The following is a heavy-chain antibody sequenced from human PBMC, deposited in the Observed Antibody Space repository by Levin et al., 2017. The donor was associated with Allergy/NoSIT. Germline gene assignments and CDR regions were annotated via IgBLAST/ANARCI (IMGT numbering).Heavy chain of an antibody. V-gene: IGHV1-69*06. J-gene: IGHJ5*02. CDR3: ASADSGSGYYGLGWFDP. CDR1: GGTFSSYA. Sequence: SVKVSCKASGGTFSSYAISWVRQAPGQGLEWMGGIIPIFGTANYAQKFQGRVTITADKSTSTAYMELSSLRSEDTAVYYCASADSGSGYYGLGWFDPWGQGTLVTVSS. CDR2: IIPIFGTA. D-gene: IGHD3-22*01.